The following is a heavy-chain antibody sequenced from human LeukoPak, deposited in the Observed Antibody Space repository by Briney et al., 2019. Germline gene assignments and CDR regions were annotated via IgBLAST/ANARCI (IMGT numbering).Heavy chain of an antibody. CDR1: GYTFTSYA. Sequence: ASVKVSCKASGYTFTSYAMHWVRQAPGQRLEWMGWINAGNGNTKYSQKFQGRVTITRDTSASTAYMELSSLRSEDTAVYYCARDRLGGVRGVILWFDPWGQGTLVTVSS. D-gene: IGHD3-10*01. J-gene: IGHJ5*02. CDR3: ARDRLGGVRGVILWFDP. V-gene: IGHV1-3*01. CDR2: INAGNGNT.